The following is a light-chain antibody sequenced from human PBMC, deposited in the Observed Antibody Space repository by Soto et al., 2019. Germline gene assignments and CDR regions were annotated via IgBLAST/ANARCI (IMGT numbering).Light chain of an antibody. Sequence: QSALTQPRSVSGSPGQSVTISCTGTSSDVGGYNYVSWYQQHPGKAPKLMIYDVSKRPSGVPDRFSGSKSGNTASLTISGLQAEDEADYYCCSYAGSYTSFGTGTKVTV. CDR3: CSYAGSYTS. J-gene: IGLJ1*01. CDR1: SSDVGGYNY. CDR2: DVS. V-gene: IGLV2-11*01.